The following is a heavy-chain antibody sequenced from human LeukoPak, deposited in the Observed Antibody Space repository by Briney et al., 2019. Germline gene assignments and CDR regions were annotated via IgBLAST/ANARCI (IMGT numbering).Heavy chain of an antibody. CDR3: ARGGYSFDY. Sequence: GGSLRLSCVASGFTFGNYWMSWVRQAPGKGLEWVARLHPDGSERNYVGSVEGRFTVFGDNAKSSLFLQMHSLRVEDTAVYYCARGGYSFDYLGQGTLVTVSS. D-gene: IGHD5-12*01. CDR1: GFTFGNYW. V-gene: IGHV3-7*01. CDR2: LHPDGSER. J-gene: IGHJ4*02.